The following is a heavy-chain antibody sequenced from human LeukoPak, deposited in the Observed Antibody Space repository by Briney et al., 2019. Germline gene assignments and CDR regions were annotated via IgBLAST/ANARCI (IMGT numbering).Heavy chain of an antibody. CDR1: GYTFTSYD. D-gene: IGHD6-6*01. J-gene: IGHJ5*02. CDR3: ARGPQAAARRGRGWCDP. CDR2: MNPNSGNT. Sequence: GASVKVSCKDSGYTFTSYDINWVRPATGQGLEWMGWMNPNSGNTGYAQKFQCRVTITRNISISTAYMELSILRSEDTAVYYCARGPQAAARRGRGWCDPWGQGTLVTVSS. V-gene: IGHV1-8*03.